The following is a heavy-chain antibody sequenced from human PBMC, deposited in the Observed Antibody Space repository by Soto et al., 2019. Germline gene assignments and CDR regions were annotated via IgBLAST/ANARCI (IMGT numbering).Heavy chain of an antibody. CDR3: SRGLWQWLFDY. CDR1: GYTFTSHY. J-gene: IGHJ4*02. Sequence: QVQLVQSGAEVKKPGASVMVSCRASGYTFTSHYMHWVRQAPGQGLEWMGMIDPSGGATTDAQKFQGRVTITRDTSTTTVYMELSSLRPEDTAVYSCSRGLWQWLFDYWGQGTLVTVSS. V-gene: IGHV1-46*03. CDR2: IDPSGGAT. D-gene: IGHD6-19*01.